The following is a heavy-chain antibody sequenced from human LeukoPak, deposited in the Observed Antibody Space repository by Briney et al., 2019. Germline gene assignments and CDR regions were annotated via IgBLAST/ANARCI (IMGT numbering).Heavy chain of an antibody. D-gene: IGHD3-10*01. Sequence: PPETLSLTCAVCGGSFSGYYWSWIRQPPGKGLEWIREINHSGSTNYNPSLKCRVTISVDTSKNQFSLKLSSVPAADTAVYYCARGRVGTYYYGSGSHYNHNWFDPWRQGTLVTVSS. V-gene: IGHV4-34*01. CDR2: INHSGST. CDR3: ARGRVGTYYYGSGSHYNHNWFDP. J-gene: IGHJ5*02. CDR1: GGSFSGYY.